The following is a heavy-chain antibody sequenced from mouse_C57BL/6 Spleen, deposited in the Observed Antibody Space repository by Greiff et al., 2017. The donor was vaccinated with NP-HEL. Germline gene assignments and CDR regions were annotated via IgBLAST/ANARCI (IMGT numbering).Heavy chain of an antibody. Sequence: QVQLQQSGAELVRPGTSVKVSCKASGYAFTNYLIEWVKQRPGQGLEWIGVINPGSGGTNYNEKFKGKATLTADKSSSTAYMQLSSLTSEDSAVYFCARGLWYYGSSPDWYFDVWGTGTTVTVSS. CDR2: INPGSGGT. D-gene: IGHD1-1*01. CDR1: GYAFTNYL. CDR3: ARGLWYYGSSPDWYFDV. V-gene: IGHV1-54*01. J-gene: IGHJ1*03.